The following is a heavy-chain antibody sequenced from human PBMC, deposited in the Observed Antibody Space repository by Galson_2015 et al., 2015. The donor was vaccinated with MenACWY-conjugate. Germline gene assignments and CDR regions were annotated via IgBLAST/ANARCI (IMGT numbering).Heavy chain of an antibody. CDR2: IKAGNGNT. D-gene: IGHD3-9*01. J-gene: IGHJ5*02. V-gene: IGHV1-3*01. CDR3: AREASPLTGYLKRDWFDP. Sequence: SVKVSCKAAGYSFTLYAMHWVRQAPGQRLEWMGWIKAGNGNTDYSQKFQDRVTFTRDISASTVYMELTSLGVEDTAVYYCAREASPLTGYLKRDWFDPWGQGTLVIVSS. CDR1: GYSFTLYA.